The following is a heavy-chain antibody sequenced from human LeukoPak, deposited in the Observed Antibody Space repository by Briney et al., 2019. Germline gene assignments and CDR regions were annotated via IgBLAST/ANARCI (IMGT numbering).Heavy chain of an antibody. CDR2: INPSGGST. V-gene: IGHV1-46*01. Sequence: GASVKVSCKVSGYTLTELSMHWVRQAPGKGLEWMGIINPSGGSTSYAQKFQGRVAMTRDTSTSTVYMELSSLRSEDTAVYYCARQRWLQPFDYWGQGTLVTVSS. D-gene: IGHD5-24*01. J-gene: IGHJ4*02. CDR1: GYTLTELS. CDR3: ARQRWLQPFDY.